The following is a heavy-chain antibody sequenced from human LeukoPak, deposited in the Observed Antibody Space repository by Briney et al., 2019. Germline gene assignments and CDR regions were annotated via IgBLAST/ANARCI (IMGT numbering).Heavy chain of an antibody. CDR3: ARDGYSGSYYRLYYFFMGV. V-gene: IGHV3-23*01. J-gene: IGHJ6*03. CDR1: KFTFNNYA. CDR2: ISGSGDNM. D-gene: IGHD1-26*01. Sequence: GGSLRLSCLASKFTFNNYAMTWVRQAPGKGLEWVSSISGSGDNMDYADSVKGRFTISRDNSENTLYLQMNSLRGEDTAVYYCARDGYSGSYYRLYYFFMGVWDKGTTVTVSS.